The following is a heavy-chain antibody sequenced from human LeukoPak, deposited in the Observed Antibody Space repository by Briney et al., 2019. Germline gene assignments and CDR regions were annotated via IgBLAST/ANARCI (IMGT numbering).Heavy chain of an antibody. CDR1: GFTFSSYG. J-gene: IGHJ4*02. CDR3: ARGDPIYDFWSGGDY. Sequence: GGSLRLSCAASGFTFSSYGMNWVRQAPGKGLEWVSFISSSSYIYYADSVKGRFTISRDNAKNSLYLQMNSLRAEDTAVYYCARGDPIYDFWSGGDYWGQGSLVTVSS. V-gene: IGHV3-21*01. D-gene: IGHD3-3*01. CDR2: ISSSSYI.